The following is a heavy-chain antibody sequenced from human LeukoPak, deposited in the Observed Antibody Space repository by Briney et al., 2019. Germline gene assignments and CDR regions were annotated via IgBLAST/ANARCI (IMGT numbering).Heavy chain of an antibody. CDR2: IYYSGST. D-gene: IGHD5-24*01. CDR3: AGELWRWLQDDY. J-gene: IGHJ4*02. CDR1: CCTSKSNY. V-gene: IGHV4-59*01. Sequence: KPSETLSLTCTGSCCTSKSNYWSWIRQPPGKGLEWIGYIYYSGSTNYNPSLKSRVTISVDTSNNQFSLKTRPGIAVDTSVDYCAGELWRWLQDDYWGQGTLVTVSS.